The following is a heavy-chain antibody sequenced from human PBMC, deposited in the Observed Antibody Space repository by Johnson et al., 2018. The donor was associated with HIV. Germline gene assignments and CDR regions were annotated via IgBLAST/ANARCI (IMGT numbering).Heavy chain of an antibody. V-gene: IGHV3-30-3*01. J-gene: IGHJ3*02. Sequence: VESGGGVVQPGRSLRLSCAASGFTFSSFAIHWVRQAPGKGLEWVAVISYDGSDKYYADSVMGRFTISRDNSRNTVFLQMIILRPKDTAMYYCASGVTARAPLLIWGQGTMVTVSS. CDR1: GFTFSSFA. CDR2: ISYDGSDK. D-gene: IGHD6-6*01. CDR3: ASGVTARAPLLI.